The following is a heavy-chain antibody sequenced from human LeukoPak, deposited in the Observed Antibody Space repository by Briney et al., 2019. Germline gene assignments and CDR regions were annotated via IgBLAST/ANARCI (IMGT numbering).Heavy chain of an antibody. J-gene: IGHJ4*02. CDR1: RFTFSSYA. Sequence: GGSLRLSCAASRFTFSSYAMSWVRQAPGKGLEWVSVISGSGGSTNYAESVRGRFTISRDNSKNTLYLQMNSLRAEDTAVYYCAKDRPNYYGSNGHYYRRDGDYWGQGTLVTVSS. CDR3: AKDRPNYYGSNGHYYRRDGDY. CDR2: ISGSGGST. D-gene: IGHD3-22*01. V-gene: IGHV3-23*01.